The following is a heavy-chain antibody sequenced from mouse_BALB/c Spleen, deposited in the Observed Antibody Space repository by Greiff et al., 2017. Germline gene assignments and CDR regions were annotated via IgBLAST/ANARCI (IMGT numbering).Heavy chain of an antibody. J-gene: IGHJ2*01. CDR1: GFTFSSYA. CDR2: ISSGGSYT. V-gene: IGHV5-9-4*01. CDR3: ARLIYYGYDEGYYFDY. Sequence: EVQLVESGGGLVKPGGSLKLSCAASGFTFSSYAMSWVRQSPEKRLEWVAEISSGGSYTYYPDTVTGRFTISRDNAKNTLYLEMSSLRSEDTAMYYCARLIYYGYDEGYYFDYWGQGTTLTVSS. D-gene: IGHD2-2*01.